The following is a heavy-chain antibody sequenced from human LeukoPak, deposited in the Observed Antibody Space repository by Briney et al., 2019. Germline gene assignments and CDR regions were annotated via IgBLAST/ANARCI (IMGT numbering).Heavy chain of an antibody. CDR1: GFTFDDYT. J-gene: IGHJ5*02. CDR2: ISWDGGST. CDR3: AKSGPLGVRVNWFDP. Sequence: PGGSLRLSCAASGFTFDDYTMHWVRQAPGKGLEWVSLISWDGGSTYYADSVKGRFTISRDNSKNSLYLQMNSLRAEDTAVYYCAKSGPLGVRVNWFDPWGQGTLVTVSS. D-gene: IGHD3-10*01. V-gene: IGHV3-43*01.